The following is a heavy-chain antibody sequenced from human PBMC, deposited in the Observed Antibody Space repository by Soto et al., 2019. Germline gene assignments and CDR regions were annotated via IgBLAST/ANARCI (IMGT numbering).Heavy chain of an antibody. CDR1: GFTFSDFW. Sequence: GGSLRLSCAASGFTFSDFWMSWVRQAPGKGLDWVANIKHDGSEKYYVDSVEGRFTISRDNTKDSLYLQMNSLRAEDTAVYYSARGGSWGPYFWGQGTLVTVSS. CDR2: IKHDGSEK. J-gene: IGHJ4*02. D-gene: IGHD2-15*01. CDR3: ARGGSWGPYF. V-gene: IGHV3-7*01.